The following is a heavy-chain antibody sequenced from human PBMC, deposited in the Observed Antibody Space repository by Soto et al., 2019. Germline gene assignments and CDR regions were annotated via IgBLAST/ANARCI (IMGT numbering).Heavy chain of an antibody. D-gene: IGHD2-15*01. CDR2: IDWDDDK. CDR3: ARIVCSGGSCYYFDY. J-gene: IGHJ4*02. CDR1: GFSLSTSGMC. V-gene: IGHV2-70*11. Sequence: SGPTLVNPTQTLTLTCTFSGFSLSTSGMCVSWIRQPPGKALEWLARIDWDDDKYYSTSLKTRLTISKDTSKNQVVLTMTNMDPVDTATYYCARIVCSGGSCYYFDYWGQGTLVTVSS.